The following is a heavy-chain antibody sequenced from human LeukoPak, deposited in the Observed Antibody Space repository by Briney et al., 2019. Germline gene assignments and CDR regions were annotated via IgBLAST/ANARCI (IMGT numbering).Heavy chain of an antibody. CDR2: IRSKAYGGTT. CDR1: GFTFGDYA. CDR3: TRHLRIAAAGRGRPHGMDV. Sequence: GGSLRLSCTASGFTFGDYAMSWVRQAPGKGLEWVGFIRSKAYGGTTEYAASVKGRFTISRDDSKSIAYLQMNSLKTEDTAVYYCTRHLRIAAAGRGRPHGMDVWGQGTTVTVSS. D-gene: IGHD6-13*01. V-gene: IGHV3-49*04. J-gene: IGHJ6*02.